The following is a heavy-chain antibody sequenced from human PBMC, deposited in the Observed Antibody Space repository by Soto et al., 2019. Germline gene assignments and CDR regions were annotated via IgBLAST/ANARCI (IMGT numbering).Heavy chain of an antibody. D-gene: IGHD2-21*02. V-gene: IGHV3-23*01. CDR1: GFTFNTYA. CDR3: AKGFIVVVTAIRPDDNFDV. J-gene: IGHJ3*01. Sequence: EVQLLESGGGLVQPGGSLRLSCAASGFTFNTYAMNWVRQVPGKGLEWVASISGGGGSTYYADSVKGRFTISRDTSKNTLYLQLNSLSAEDTAVYDCAKGFIVVVTAIRPDDNFDVWGQGTMVTVSS. CDR2: ISGGGGST.